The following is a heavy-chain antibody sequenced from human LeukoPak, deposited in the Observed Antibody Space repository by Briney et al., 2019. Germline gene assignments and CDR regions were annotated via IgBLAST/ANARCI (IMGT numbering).Heavy chain of an antibody. Sequence: ASVKVSCKASGYTFTGYYKHWVRQPPAPGLEWMGWINPNSGGTNYAQKFQGRVTMTRDTSISTAYMELSRLGSDDTAVYYCARYSSSSFDYWGQRTLVTVSS. CDR3: ARYSSSSFDY. D-gene: IGHD6-6*01. V-gene: IGHV1-2*02. J-gene: IGHJ4*02. CDR2: INPNSGGT. CDR1: GYTFTGYY.